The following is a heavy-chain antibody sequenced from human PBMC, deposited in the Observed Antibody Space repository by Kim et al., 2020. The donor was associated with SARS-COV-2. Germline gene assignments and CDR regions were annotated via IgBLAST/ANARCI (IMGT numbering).Heavy chain of an antibody. D-gene: IGHD7-27*01. CDR2: INGANDNT. J-gene: IGHJ4*02. Sequence: ASVKVSCKASGYTLIRYAMHWVRQAPGQGLESMGWINGANDNTHFSENFQGRVTITRDTSARTIYMVLSSLTSEDTAVYYCAAWGGRSLDYWGQGTLVTVSS. V-gene: IGHV1-3*01. CDR3: AAWGGRSLDY. CDR1: GYTLIRYA.